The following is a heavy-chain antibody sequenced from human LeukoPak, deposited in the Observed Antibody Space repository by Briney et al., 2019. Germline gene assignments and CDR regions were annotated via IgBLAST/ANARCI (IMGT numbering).Heavy chain of an antibody. D-gene: IGHD2-15*01. CDR2: TDYRSKRYN. CDR3: ARANGRYCSGGSCYFRSGFDA. V-gene: IGHV6-1*01. CDR1: GDSVSSNSAA. J-gene: IGHJ5*02. Sequence: SQTLSLTCVISGDSVSSNSAAWNWIRQSPSRGLKWLGRTDYRSKRYNDYAVSVKSRITIKSDTSKNQFSLQLNSVTPEDTAVYYCARANGRYCSGGSCYFRSGFDAWGQGTLVTVSS.